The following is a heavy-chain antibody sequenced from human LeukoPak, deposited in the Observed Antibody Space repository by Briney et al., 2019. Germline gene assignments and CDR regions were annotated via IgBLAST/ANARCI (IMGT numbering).Heavy chain of an antibody. V-gene: IGHV4-4*09. CDR2: IYHSGNT. J-gene: IGHJ4*02. CDR1: GASISSNY. CDR3: ASTRRAAVAGRFDS. D-gene: IGHD6-19*01. Sequence: SETLSLTCNVSGASISSNYWSCIRHPPGKGLEWIGYIYHSGNTNYIPSLESRVTTSVDESKTQISWMGNFMSAADTAGYYCASTRRAAVAGRFDSWGQGTLVTVSS.